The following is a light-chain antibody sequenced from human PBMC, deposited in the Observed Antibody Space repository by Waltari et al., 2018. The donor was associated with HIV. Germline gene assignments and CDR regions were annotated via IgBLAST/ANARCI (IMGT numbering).Light chain of an antibody. J-gene: IGLJ1*01. Sequence: QPVLTQSPSASASLGASVTLTCTLSSGYSEYAVDWYQQRPGKGPRFVMRGGTGGMLGSRGDGIPDRFSVLGSGLNRNLTISNIHEEDESDYFCGADHGSGFNFVYVFGTGTKVTVL. CDR2: GGTGGMLG. CDR1: SGYSEYA. V-gene: IGLV9-49*01. CDR3: GADHGSGFNFVYV.